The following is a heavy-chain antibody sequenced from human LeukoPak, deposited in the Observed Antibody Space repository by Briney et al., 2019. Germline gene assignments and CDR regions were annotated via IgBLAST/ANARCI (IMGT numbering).Heavy chain of an antibody. J-gene: IGHJ4*02. V-gene: IGHV1-69*13. CDR1: GYTFTGYY. D-gene: IGHD6-13*01. CDR3: ARDPAYSSSWYGGSCFDY. CDR2: IIPIFGTA. Sequence: SVRVSCKASGYTFTGYYMHWVRQAPGQGLEWMGGIIPIFGTANYAQKFQGRVTITADESTSTAYMELSSLRSEDTAVYYCARDPAYSSSWYGGSCFDYWGQGTLVTVSS.